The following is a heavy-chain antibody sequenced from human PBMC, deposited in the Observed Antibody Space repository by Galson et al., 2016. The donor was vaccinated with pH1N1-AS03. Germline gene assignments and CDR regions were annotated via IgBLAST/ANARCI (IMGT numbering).Heavy chain of an antibody. D-gene: IGHD2-21*02. CDR1: GGSIGSYY. V-gene: IGHV4-59*08. J-gene: IGHJ2*01. CDR2: VYDSGSI. Sequence: SETLSLTCTVSGGSIGSYYWSLIRQPPGMGLEWIGYVYDSGSINYNPSLKSRVTISVDTSKNQFSLKLSSVTAADTAVYYCARIVVVTPSYWYFDLWGRGTLVTVPS. CDR3: ARIVVVTPSYWYFDL.